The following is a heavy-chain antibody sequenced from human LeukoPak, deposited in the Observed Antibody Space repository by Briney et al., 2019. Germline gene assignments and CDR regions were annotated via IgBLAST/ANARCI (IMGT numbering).Heavy chain of an antibody. J-gene: IGHJ6*02. CDR2: ISSSSSYI. D-gene: IGHD1-7*01. CDR3: ARDRIGHWNFELNDYYYYGMDV. Sequence: GGSLRLSCAASGFTFSSYSMNWVRQAPGKGPEWVSSISSSSSYIYYADSVKGRFTISRDNAKNSLYLQMNSLRAEDTAVYYCARDRIGHWNFELNDYYYYGMDVWGQGTTVTVSS. CDR1: GFTFSSYS. V-gene: IGHV3-21*01.